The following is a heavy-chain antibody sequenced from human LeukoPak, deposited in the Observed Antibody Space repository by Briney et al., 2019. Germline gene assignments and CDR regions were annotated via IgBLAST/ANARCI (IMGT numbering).Heavy chain of an antibody. V-gene: IGHV3-11*01. Sequence: GGSLRLSCAASGFIFSDYYMSWIRQAPGKGLEWVSYISNIGTTIYYADSVKGRFTISRDTAKNSLYLQMNSLRAEDTAVYYCAKAGSIRFDYWGQGTLVTVSS. CDR1: GFIFSDYY. D-gene: IGHD1-26*01. CDR2: ISNIGTTI. CDR3: AKAGSIRFDY. J-gene: IGHJ4*02.